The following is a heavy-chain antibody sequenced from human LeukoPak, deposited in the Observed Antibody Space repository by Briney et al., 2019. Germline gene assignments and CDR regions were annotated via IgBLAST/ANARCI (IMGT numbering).Heavy chain of an antibody. J-gene: IGHJ5*02. CDR1: GLTFSSYG. V-gene: IGHV3-33*01. CDR2: IWYDGTNK. Sequence: GGSLRLSCAASGLTFSSYGMHWVRQAPGKGLEWVAVIWYDGTNKYYADSVKGRFTISRDNSKNTLYLQMNSLRAEDTAVYYCAATIMTGHNWFDPWGQGTLVTVSS. D-gene: IGHD3-9*01. CDR3: AATIMTGHNWFDP.